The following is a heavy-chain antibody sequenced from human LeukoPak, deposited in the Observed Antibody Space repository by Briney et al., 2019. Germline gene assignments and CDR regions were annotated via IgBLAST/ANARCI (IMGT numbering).Heavy chain of an antibody. J-gene: IGHJ4*02. Sequence: GGSLRLSCAAFGFTFSSYSMNWVRQALRKGLEWVSYISSSSTIYYADSVKGRFTISRDNAKDSLYLQMNSLRAEDTAVYYCASGVGYDSSGYYDYWGQGTLVTVSS. CDR3: ASGVGYDSSGYYDY. D-gene: IGHD3-22*01. CDR2: ISSSSTI. CDR1: GFTFSSYS. V-gene: IGHV3-48*01.